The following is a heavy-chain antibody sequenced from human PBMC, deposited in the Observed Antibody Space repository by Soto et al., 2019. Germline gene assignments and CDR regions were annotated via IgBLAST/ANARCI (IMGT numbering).Heavy chain of an antibody. CDR2: FFIGGNT. Sequence: SETLSLTCSVSGGSISSSTYYWGWMRQPPGKGLEWIASFFIGGNTYCNPSLKSRVSTSVDTSKNQFSLRFNSVTAADTAVYYCARLVYDSSGYRPGWGQGTLVTVSS. J-gene: IGHJ4*02. V-gene: IGHV4-39*01. D-gene: IGHD3-22*01. CDR1: GGSISSSTYY. CDR3: ARLVYDSSGYRPG.